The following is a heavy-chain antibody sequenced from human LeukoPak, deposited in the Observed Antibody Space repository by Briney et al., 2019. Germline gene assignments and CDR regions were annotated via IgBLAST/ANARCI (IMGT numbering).Heavy chain of an antibody. D-gene: IGHD5-24*01. CDR2: IYYSGST. CDR3: ARARVEMATPFDY. CDR1: GGSISSSSYY. Sequence: SETLSLTCTVSGGSISSSSYYWGWIRQPPGKGLEWIGSIYYSGSTYYNPSLKSRVTISVDTSKNQFSLKLSSVTAADTAVYYYARARVEMATPFDYWGQGTLVTVSS. J-gene: IGHJ4*02. V-gene: IGHV4-39*07.